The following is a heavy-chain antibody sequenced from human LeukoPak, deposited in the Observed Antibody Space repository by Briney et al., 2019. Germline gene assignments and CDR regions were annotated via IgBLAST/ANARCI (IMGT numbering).Heavy chain of an antibody. CDR3: ARDGRQRVTMDTGALDI. Sequence: SETLSLTCSVSGGSISGYYWSWIRQPAGMGLERLGRVYTSGSTNYNPSLKSRVTISMDTSKNQFSLKLSSVTAADTAVYYCARDGRQRVTMDTGALDIWGQGTMVTVSS. D-gene: IGHD3-10*01. V-gene: IGHV4-4*07. CDR2: VYTSGST. J-gene: IGHJ3*02. CDR1: GGSISGYY.